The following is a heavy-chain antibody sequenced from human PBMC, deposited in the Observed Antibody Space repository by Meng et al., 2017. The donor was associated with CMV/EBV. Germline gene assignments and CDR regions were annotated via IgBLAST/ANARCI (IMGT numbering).Heavy chain of an antibody. D-gene: IGHD7-27*01. CDR3: ARDRLLGWFDP. J-gene: IGHJ5*02. CDR2: INSDGSST. V-gene: IGHV3-74*01. Sequence: VESVGVLVHSGESQSLSCAHSGFTVSGYWMHWVRQAPGKGLVWVSRINSDGSSTSYADSVKGRFTISRDNAKNTLYLQMNSLRAEDTAVYYCARDRLLGWFDPWGQGTLVTVSS. CDR1: GFTVSGYW.